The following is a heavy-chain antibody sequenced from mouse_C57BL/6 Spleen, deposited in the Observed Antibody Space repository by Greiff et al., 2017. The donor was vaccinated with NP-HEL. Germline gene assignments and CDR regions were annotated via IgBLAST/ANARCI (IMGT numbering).Heavy chain of an antibody. CDR1: GFTFSNYW. CDR2: IRLKSDNYAT. J-gene: IGHJ2*01. CDR3: NQGWLLPLDY. V-gene: IGHV6-3*01. Sequence: EVKLQESGGGLVQPGGSMKLSCVASGFTFSNYWMNWVRQSPEKGLEWVAQIRLKSDNYATHYAESVKGRFTISRDDSKSSVYLQMNNLRAEDTGIYYCNQGWLLPLDYWGQGTTLTVSS. D-gene: IGHD2-3*01.